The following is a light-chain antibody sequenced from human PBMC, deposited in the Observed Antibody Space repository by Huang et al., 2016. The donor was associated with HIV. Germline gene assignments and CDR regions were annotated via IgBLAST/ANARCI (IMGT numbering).Light chain of an antibody. V-gene: IGKV2-29*02. J-gene: IGKJ5*01. CDR3: MQGVHLPIT. CDR1: QSLLHSNGKTF. Sequence: DVVLTQTPLSLPVTPGQPASISCKSSQSLLHSNGKTFVYWYLQKAGQAPQLLIYEVSSRFSGVPDRFSGSCSGTEFTRGISRVEAEDIGVYYCMQGVHLPITFGQGTRLEIK. CDR2: EVS.